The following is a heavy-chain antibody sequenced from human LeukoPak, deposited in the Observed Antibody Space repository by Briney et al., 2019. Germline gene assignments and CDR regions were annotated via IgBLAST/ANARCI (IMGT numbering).Heavy chain of an antibody. V-gene: IGHV3-23*01. D-gene: IGHD1-26*01. CDR3: AKLPSVGATAFFDY. CDR1: GFTFGNYA. J-gene: IGHJ4*02. Sequence: GGSLRLSCAASGFTFGNYAMSWVRQAPGRGLEWVSVISVSGDTTYYRDSLKGRFTVSGDNSKNTLFLQMNSLRAEDTAVYFCAKLPSVGATAFFDYWGQGILVTVSS. CDR2: ISVSGDTT.